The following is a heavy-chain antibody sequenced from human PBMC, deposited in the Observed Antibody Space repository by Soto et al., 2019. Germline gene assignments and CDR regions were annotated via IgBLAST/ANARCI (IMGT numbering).Heavy chain of an antibody. CDR3: ASDGSVGTGWFDP. J-gene: IGHJ5*02. Sequence: SETLSLTCAVSGYSISSGYFWAWIRQPPGKGLEWTGSTYYGGTTYYNPSLKSRVIMSVDLPKNQFSLRLSSVTAADTAVYYCASDGSVGTGWFDPWAQGTLVTVSS. D-gene: IGHD1-26*01. CDR1: GYSISSGYF. CDR2: TYYGGTT. V-gene: IGHV4-38-2*01.